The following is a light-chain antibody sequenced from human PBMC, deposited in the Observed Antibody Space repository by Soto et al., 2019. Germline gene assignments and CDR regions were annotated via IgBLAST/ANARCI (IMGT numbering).Light chain of an antibody. J-gene: IGKJ5*01. CDR3: QQYENLPT. Sequence: DIQMTQSPSSLSASLGDGVSVACQASQNINNYLNWYQQKPGRAPKLLIYDASNLEAGVPSRFRGSGSGTDFTFTISRLQPEDIATYYCQQYENLPTFGQGTRLEI. V-gene: IGKV1-33*01. CDR1: QNINNY. CDR2: DAS.